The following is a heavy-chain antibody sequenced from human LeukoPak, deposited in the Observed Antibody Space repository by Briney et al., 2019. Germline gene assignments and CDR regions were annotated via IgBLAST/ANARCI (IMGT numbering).Heavy chain of an antibody. CDR1: GFTVSSNY. CDR2: ISSSDSTI. Sequence: QAGGSLRLSCAASGFTVSSNYMSWVRQAPGKGLEWVSYISSSDSTIYYADSVKGRFTISRDNAKNSLYLQMNSLRAGDTAVYYCARTIEMATISYFDYWGQGTLVTVSS. CDR3: ARTIEMATISYFDY. V-gene: IGHV3-48*03. J-gene: IGHJ4*02. D-gene: IGHD5-24*01.